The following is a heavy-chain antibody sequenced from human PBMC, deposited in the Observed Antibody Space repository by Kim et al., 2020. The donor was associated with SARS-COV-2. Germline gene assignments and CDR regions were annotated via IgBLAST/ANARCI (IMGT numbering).Heavy chain of an antibody. D-gene: IGHD3-10*01. V-gene: IGHV3-49*03. CDR1: GFAFGDYA. Sequence: GGSLRLSCTTSGFAFGDYAMRWFRQAPGKGLEWIGFIRSRPAGGTTEYAASVKDRFTISRDDSKSIAYLQIKSLETEDTAVYYCTRDWDSGNYYPFWGQGTLVTVSS. J-gene: IGHJ4*02. CDR2: IRSRPAGGTT. CDR3: TRDWDSGNYYPF.